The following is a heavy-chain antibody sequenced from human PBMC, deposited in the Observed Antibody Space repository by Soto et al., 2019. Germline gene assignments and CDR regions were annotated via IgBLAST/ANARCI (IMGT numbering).Heavy chain of an antibody. J-gene: IGHJ6*02. Sequence: GASVKVSCKASGFTFTSSAVQWVRQARGQRLEWTGWFVVGSGNTNYAQKFQERVTITRDMSTSTAYMELSSLRSEDTAVYYCAADATTVTTRRSIGMDVWGQGTTVTVSS. D-gene: IGHD4-4*01. CDR3: AADATTVTTRRSIGMDV. CDR2: FVVGSGNT. CDR1: GFTFTSSA. V-gene: IGHV1-58*01.